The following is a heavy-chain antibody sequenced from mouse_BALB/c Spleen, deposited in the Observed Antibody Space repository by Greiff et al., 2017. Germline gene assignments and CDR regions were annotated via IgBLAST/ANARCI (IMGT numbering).Heavy chain of an antibody. CDR2: INPYNDGT. CDR1: GYTFTSYV. Sequence: EVQRVESGPELVKPGASVKMSCKASGYTFTSYVMHWVKQKPGQGLEWIGYINPYNDGTKYNEKFKGKATLTSDKSSSTAYMELSSLTSEDSAVYYCASHFTTATLYYFDYWGQGTTLTVSS. V-gene: IGHV1-14*01. CDR3: ASHFTTATLYYFDY. J-gene: IGHJ2*01. D-gene: IGHD1-2*01.